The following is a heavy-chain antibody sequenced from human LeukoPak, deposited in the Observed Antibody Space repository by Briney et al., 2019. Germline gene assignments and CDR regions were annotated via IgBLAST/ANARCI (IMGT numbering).Heavy chain of an antibody. J-gene: IGHJ4*02. V-gene: IGHV6-1*01. D-gene: IGHD6-19*01. Sequence: SQTLSLTCAISGDSVSSKNGAWNWIRQSPSRGLEWLGRTYYRSKWYDEYADSVKGRVTISPDTSKNQVSLHVYSVTPDDTAVYYFARGLGIRGWYICHFWGRRTRVTL. CDR1: GDSVSSKNGA. CDR3: ARGLGIRGWYICHF. CDR2: TYYRSKWYD.